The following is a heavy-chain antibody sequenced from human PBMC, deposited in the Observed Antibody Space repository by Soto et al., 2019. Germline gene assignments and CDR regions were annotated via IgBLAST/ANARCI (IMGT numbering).Heavy chain of an antibody. CDR1: GGSFSGYY. CDR3: ARVIPYCSSTSCQYYYYMDV. Sequence: SETLSLTCAVYGGSFSGYYWSWIRQPPGKGLEWIGEINHSGSTNYNPSLKSRVTISVDTSKNQFSLKLSSVTAADTAVYYCARVIPYCSSTSCQYYYYMDVWGKGTSVTVSS. V-gene: IGHV4-34*01. CDR2: INHSGST. D-gene: IGHD2-2*01. J-gene: IGHJ6*03.